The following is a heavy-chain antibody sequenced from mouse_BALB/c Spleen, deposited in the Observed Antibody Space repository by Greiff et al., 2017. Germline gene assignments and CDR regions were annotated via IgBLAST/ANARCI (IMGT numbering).Heavy chain of an antibody. CDR1: GFTFSSYA. CDR2: ISSGSSTI. D-gene: IGHD2-4*01. Sequence: EVMLVESGGGLVKPGGSLKLSCAASGFTFSSYAMSWVRQTPEKRLEWVATISSGSSTIYYADTVKGRFTISRDNPKNTLFLQMTSLRSEDTAMYYCARYDYAPMDYWGQGTSVTVSS. J-gene: IGHJ4*01. CDR3: ARYDYAPMDY. V-gene: IGHV5-9-1*01.